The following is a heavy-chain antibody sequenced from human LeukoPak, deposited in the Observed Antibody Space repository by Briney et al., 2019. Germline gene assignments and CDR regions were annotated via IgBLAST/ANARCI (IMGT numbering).Heavy chain of an antibody. CDR3: ARVFSGSYPDY. CDR1: GFTVSSDY. Sequence: GGSLRLSCAASGFTVSSDYMSWVRQAPGKGLEWVSVIYSGGNTYYVDSVKGRFTISRDNSKNTLYLQMNSLRPEDTAVYYCARVFSGSYPDYWGQGTLVTVSS. J-gene: IGHJ4*02. D-gene: IGHD1-26*01. V-gene: IGHV3-53*01. CDR2: IYSGGNT.